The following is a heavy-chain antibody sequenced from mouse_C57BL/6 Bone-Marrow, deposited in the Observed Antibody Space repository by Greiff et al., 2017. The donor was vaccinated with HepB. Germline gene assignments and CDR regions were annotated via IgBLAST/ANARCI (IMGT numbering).Heavy chain of an antibody. J-gene: IGHJ3*01. CDR2: IYPRSGNT. CDR3: ARRIGYYEGGFAY. V-gene: IGHV1-81*01. D-gene: IGHD2-3*01. Sequence: VQLQQSGAELARPGASVKLSCKASGYTFTSYGISWVKQRTGQGLEWIGEIYPRSGNTYYNEKFKGKATLTADKSSSTAYIELRSLTSEDSAVYFCARRIGYYEGGFAYWGQGTLVTVSA. CDR1: GYTFTSYG.